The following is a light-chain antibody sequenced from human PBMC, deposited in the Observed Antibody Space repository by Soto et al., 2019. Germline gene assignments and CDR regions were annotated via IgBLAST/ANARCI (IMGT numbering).Light chain of an antibody. Sequence: LSASPGKTITISCTGTSSDVGGYNYVSWYQQHPGKAPKLMIYDVSDRPSGVSNRFSGSKSGNTASLTISGLQAEDEADYYCSSYTSSSTYVFGTGTKVTVL. CDR1: SSDVGGYNY. J-gene: IGLJ1*01. CDR3: SSYTSSSTYV. CDR2: DVS. V-gene: IGLV2-14*04.